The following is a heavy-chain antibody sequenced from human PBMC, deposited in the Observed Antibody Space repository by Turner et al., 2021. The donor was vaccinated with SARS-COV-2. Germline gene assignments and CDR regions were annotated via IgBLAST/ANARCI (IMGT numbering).Heavy chain of an antibody. CDR3: AKEGAENYYFDC. J-gene: IGHJ4*02. CDR1: GFTFSSLD. V-gene: IGHV3-30*18. CDR2: MSFDGSNP. Sequence: QVQLVESGGGAVQPGRSLRLSCAASGFTFSSLDMHWVRQAPGKGLEWVAFMSFDGSNPHYTASVKGRFTISRDSSKNTLYLQMASLRTEDTAVYYCAKEGAENYYFDCWGQGTLVTVSS. D-gene: IGHD1-7*01.